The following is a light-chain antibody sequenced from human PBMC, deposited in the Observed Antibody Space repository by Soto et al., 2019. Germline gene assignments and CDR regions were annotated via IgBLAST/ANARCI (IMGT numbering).Light chain of an antibody. J-gene: IGKJ1*01. CDR2: KAS. Sequence: DIQMTQSPSTLSASVGDRVTITCRASQSISSWLAWYQQKPGKAPKLLTYKASSLESGVPSRFSGRGSGTEFTLTISSLQPDDFATYYCQQYNSFWTFGQGPKVEI. CDR1: QSISSW. CDR3: QQYNSFWT. V-gene: IGKV1-5*03.